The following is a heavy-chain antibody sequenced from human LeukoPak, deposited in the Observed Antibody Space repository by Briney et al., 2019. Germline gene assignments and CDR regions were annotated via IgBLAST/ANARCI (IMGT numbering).Heavy chain of an antibody. CDR2: ISAYNGNT. V-gene: IGHV1-18*01. CDR1: GYTFTSYG. CDR3: ARDKIADIVVVPAEVPLDY. Sequence: VSVKVSCKASGYTFTSYGISWVRQAPGQGLEWMGWISAYNGNTNYAQKLQGRVTMTTDTSTSTAYMELRSLRADDTAVYYCARDKIADIVVVPAEVPLDYWGQGTLVTVSS. J-gene: IGHJ4*02. D-gene: IGHD2-2*01.